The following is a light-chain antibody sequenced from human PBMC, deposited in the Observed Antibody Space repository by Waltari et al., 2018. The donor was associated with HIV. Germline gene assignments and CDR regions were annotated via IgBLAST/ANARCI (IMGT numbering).Light chain of an antibody. CDR1: TSDVGDFTF. J-gene: IGLJ3*02. CDR2: DVS. V-gene: IGLV2-14*03. CDR3: TSYASITSWV. Sequence: QSSLTQLAYVSGSPGQSTTIPYTGLTSDVGDFTFVSGYQQHPGKAPKLMIYDVSHRSSGIPDRFSGSKSDNTTSLTISGLQAEDEADYYCTSYASITSWVFGGGTKVTVL.